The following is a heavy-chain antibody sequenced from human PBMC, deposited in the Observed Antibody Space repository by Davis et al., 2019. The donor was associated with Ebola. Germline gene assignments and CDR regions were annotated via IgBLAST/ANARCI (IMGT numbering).Heavy chain of an antibody. Sequence: GESLKISCKASGYTFTSYGISWVRQAPGQGLEWMGWISAYNGNTNYAQKLQGRVTMTTDTSTSTAYMELRSLRSDDTAVYYCARERGYCTNGVCYTQYYGMDVWGQGTTVTVSS. J-gene: IGHJ6*02. CDR1: GYTFTSYG. CDR2: ISAYNGNT. CDR3: ARERGYCTNGVCYTQYYGMDV. V-gene: IGHV1-18*01. D-gene: IGHD2-8*01.